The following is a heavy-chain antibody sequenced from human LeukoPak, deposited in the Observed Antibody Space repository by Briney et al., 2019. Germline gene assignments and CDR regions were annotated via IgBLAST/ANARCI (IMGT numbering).Heavy chain of an antibody. Sequence: GASVKVSCKASGYTFTGYYMHWVRQAPGQGLKWMGWINPNSGGTNYAQKFQGRVTMTRDTSISTAYMELSRLRSDDTAVYYCARSTYYDILTGHRGDDAFDIWGQGTMVTVSS. CDR1: GYTFTGYY. CDR2: INPNSGGT. J-gene: IGHJ3*02. CDR3: ARSTYYDILTGHRGDDAFDI. V-gene: IGHV1-2*02. D-gene: IGHD3-9*01.